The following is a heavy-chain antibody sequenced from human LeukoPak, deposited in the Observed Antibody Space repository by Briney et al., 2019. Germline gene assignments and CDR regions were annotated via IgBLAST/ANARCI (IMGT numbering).Heavy chain of an antibody. Sequence: AGGSLRLSCAASGFTFSSYWMSWVRQAPGKGLERVANIKQDGSEKYYVDSVKGRFTISRDNAKNTLYLQMNSLRAEDTAVYYCGRGFSIVPAGIPDYWGLGTLVTVSS. J-gene: IGHJ4*02. CDR1: GFTFSSYW. V-gene: IGHV3-7*01. CDR2: IKQDGSEK. CDR3: GRGFSIVPAGIPDY. D-gene: IGHD2-2*02.